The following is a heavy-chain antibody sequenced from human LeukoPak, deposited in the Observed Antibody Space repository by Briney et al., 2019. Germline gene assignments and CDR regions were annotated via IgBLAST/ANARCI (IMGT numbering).Heavy chain of an antibody. CDR3: ARGTPLFGVVIRPTYGMDV. CDR1: GFTFSSYG. D-gene: IGHD3-3*01. V-gene: IGHV3-33*01. Sequence: PGGSLRLSCGASGFTFSSYGMHWVRQAPGKGLEWVAVIWYDGSNKYYADSVKGRFTISRDNSKNTLYLQMNSLRAEDTAVYYCARGTPLFGVVIRPTYGMDVWGQGTTVTVSS. J-gene: IGHJ6*02. CDR2: IWYDGSNK.